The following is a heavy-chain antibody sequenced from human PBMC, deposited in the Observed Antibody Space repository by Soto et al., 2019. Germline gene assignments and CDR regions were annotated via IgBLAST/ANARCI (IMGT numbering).Heavy chain of an antibody. CDR3: DFFFCCCGSCRDAFDF. J-gene: IGHJ3*01. CDR1: GGTLSSYT. Sequence: GASVKGSCKACGGTLSSYTISWVRQAPGQGIEWMGRIIPILGIANYAQKFQGRVTITADKSTSTAYMELSSLRSEDTAVYYCDFFFCCCGSCRDAFDF. V-gene: IGHV1-69*02. D-gene: IGHD2-15*01. CDR2: IIPILGIA.